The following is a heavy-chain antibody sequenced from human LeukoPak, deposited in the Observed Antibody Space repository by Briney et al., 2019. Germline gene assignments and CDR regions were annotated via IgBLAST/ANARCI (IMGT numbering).Heavy chain of an antibody. CDR2: INPNTGGT. CDR3: ARDRGGYCSGDTCLDTFDI. V-gene: IGHV1-2*02. CDR1: GYTFTGYY. Sequence: ASVKVSCKASGYTFTGYYMHWVRQSPGEGLEWMGWINPNTGGTNYAQKFQGRVAMTRDTSIRAAYMELSSLRSGDTALYYCARDRGGYCSGDTCLDTFDIWGQGTMVTVSS. J-gene: IGHJ3*02. D-gene: IGHD2-15*01.